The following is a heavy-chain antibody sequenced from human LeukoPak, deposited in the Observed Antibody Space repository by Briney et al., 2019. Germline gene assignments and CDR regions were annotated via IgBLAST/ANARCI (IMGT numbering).Heavy chain of an antibody. D-gene: IGHD3-22*01. CDR1: GITFSNYW. Sequence: GGSLRLSCAASGITFSNYWMHWVRQAPGKGLEWVSRINSDGSRISYADSVKGRFTISRDNAKNTLYLQMNSLRVEDTAVYYCASSPVITRDWGQGALVTVSS. CDR3: ASSPVITRD. J-gene: IGHJ4*02. CDR2: INSDGSRI. V-gene: IGHV3-74*01.